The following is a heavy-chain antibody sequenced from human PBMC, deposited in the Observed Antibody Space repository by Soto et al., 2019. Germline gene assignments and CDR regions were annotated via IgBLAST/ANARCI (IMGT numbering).Heavy chain of an antibody. Sequence: PEKLSLTCTVSGASISSNSYYWGWIRQPPGKGLEWIGSFNSRGSTFYSPSLKSRATISADTSKNQFSLELTSVTVADTALYFCKIRWGSTTLESRGPWRKRTRVTV. J-gene: IGHJ5*02. CDR3: KIRWGSTTLESRGP. CDR2: FNSRGST. V-gene: IGHV4-39*01. CDR1: GASISSNSYY. D-gene: IGHD3-3*01.